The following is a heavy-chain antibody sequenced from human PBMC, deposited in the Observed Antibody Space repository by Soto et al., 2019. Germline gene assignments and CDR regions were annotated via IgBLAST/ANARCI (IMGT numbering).Heavy chain of an antibody. J-gene: IGHJ3*02. CDR2: IFPGDSDT. CDR3: AAGYTTGPDAFDI. CDR1: GYNFANYW. D-gene: IGHD6-13*01. Sequence: PGESLKISCKGSGYNFANYWIGCVRQMPGKGLEWMGMIFPGDSDTKNSPSLQGQITMSVDKSDSSAYLQWRSLKASDTAMYYCAAGYTTGPDAFDIWGQGTMVTVSS. V-gene: IGHV5-51*01.